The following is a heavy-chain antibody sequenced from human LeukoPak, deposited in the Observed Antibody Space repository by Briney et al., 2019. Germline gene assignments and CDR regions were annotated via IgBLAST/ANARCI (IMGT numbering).Heavy chain of an antibody. Sequence: SGTLSLTCAVSGDSISSNYWWTWVRQPPGKGLEWIGEIHPSGTTIYNPSLTSRGTISVDKSKNHFSLNLTSVTAADTAVYYCARVVPAASRYMDVWGKGTTVTVSS. D-gene: IGHD2-2*01. CDR3: ARVVPAASRYMDV. J-gene: IGHJ6*03. CDR1: GDSISSNYW. CDR2: IHPSGTT. V-gene: IGHV4-4*02.